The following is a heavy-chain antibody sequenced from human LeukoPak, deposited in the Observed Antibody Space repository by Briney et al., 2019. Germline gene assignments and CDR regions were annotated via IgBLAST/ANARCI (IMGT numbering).Heavy chain of an antibody. V-gene: IGHV3-64*01. CDR3: ARGAQLTDY. D-gene: IGHD6-13*01. CDR1: GFTFYTSG. CDR2: IIIDGGTT. J-gene: IGHJ4*02. Sequence: TRGSLRFSCAAPGFTFYTSGMHWVGQAPGKGLKYVSGIIIDGGTTYYGNSMKGRFNISRDNSKNMVYLKMGNLTAYDMAVYYCARGAQLTDYWGQGTLVTVSS.